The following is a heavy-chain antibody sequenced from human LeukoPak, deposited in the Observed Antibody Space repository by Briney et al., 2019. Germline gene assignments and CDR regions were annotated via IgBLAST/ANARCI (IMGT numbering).Heavy chain of an antibody. D-gene: IGHD2-2*01. Sequence: PGGSLRLSCAASGFTFSSYGMPWVRQAPGKGLEWVAVTSYDGSNKYYADSVKGRFTISRDNSKNTLYLQMNSLRDEDTAVYYCAKHHCSSISCDGRSSGDFDYWGQGTLVTVSS. CDR1: GFTFSSYG. CDR3: AKHHCSSISCDGRSSGDFDY. V-gene: IGHV3-30*18. CDR2: TSYDGSNK. J-gene: IGHJ4*02.